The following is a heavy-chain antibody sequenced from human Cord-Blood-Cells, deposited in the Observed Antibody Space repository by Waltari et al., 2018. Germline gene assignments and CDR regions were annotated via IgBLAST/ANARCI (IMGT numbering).Heavy chain of an antibody. CDR2: IYYSGST. D-gene: IGHD6-6*01. Sequence: QVQLQESGPGLVKPSETLSLPCTVSGGSVSSGSYSWSWIGQPPGKGLEWIGYIYYSGSTNYNPSLKSRVTISVDTSKNQFSLKLSSVTAADTAVYYCARFTGSVAAYYYYGMDVWGQGTTVTVSS. J-gene: IGHJ6*02. CDR3: ARFTGSVAAYYYYGMDV. CDR1: GGSVSSGSYS. V-gene: IGHV4-61*01.